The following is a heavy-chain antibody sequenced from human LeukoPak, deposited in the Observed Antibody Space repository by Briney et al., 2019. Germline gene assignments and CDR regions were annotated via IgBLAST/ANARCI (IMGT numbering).Heavy chain of an antibody. Sequence: PSETLSLTCTVSGGSISSYYWSWIRQPPGKGLEWIGYIYYSGSTNYNPSLKSRVIISLDTSKNQFSLRLSSVTAADTAVYYCARGTIAADDFYYMDVWGKGTTVTISS. CDR3: ARGTIAADDFYYMDV. CDR2: IYYSGST. V-gene: IGHV4-59*08. J-gene: IGHJ6*03. D-gene: IGHD6-13*01. CDR1: GGSISSYY.